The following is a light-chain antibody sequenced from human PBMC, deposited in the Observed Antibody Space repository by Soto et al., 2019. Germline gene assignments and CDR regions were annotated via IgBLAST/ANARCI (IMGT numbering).Light chain of an antibody. J-gene: IGKJ1*01. CDR3: HQRQSWPRT. Sequence: EIVLTQSPATLSSFPGDRVTLSCRASQYINTRLAWYQHRPGQSPRLLIYQTSLRAAGIPARFSASGSGTDFTLTISDVQPDDFAPYYCHQRQSWPRTFGQGTKVDIK. CDR2: QTS. CDR1: QYINTR. V-gene: IGKV3-11*01.